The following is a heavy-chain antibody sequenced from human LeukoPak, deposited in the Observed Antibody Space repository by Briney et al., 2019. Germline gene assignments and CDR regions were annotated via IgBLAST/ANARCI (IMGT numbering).Heavy chain of an antibody. CDR2: IYYSGST. D-gene: IGHD5-18*01. Sequence: SETLSLTCTVSGGSISSYYWSWLRQPPGKGLEWIGYIYYSGSTNYNPSLKSRVTISVDTSKNQFSLKLSSVTAADTAVYYCAREVSSTAIINYWGQGTLVTVSS. V-gene: IGHV4-59*12. CDR1: GGSISSYY. CDR3: AREVSSTAIINY. J-gene: IGHJ4*02.